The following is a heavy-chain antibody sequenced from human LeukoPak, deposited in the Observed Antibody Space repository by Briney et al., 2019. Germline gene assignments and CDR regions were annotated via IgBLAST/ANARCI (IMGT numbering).Heavy chain of an antibody. CDR1: GFTFSSYS. CDR2: ISSSSSTI. D-gene: IGHD3-10*01. CDR3: ARDRLWFGAHYFDY. J-gene: IGHJ4*02. V-gene: IGHV3-48*04. Sequence: GGSLRLSCAASGFTFSSYSMNWVRQAPGKGLEWVSYISSSSSTIYYADSVKGRFTISRDNAKNSLYLQMSSLRAEDTAVYFCARDRLWFGAHYFDYWGQGTLVTVSS.